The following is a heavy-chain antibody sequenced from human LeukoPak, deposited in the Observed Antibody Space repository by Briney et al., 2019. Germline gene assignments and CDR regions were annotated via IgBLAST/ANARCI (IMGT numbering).Heavy chain of an antibody. J-gene: IGHJ4*02. V-gene: IGHV3-9*01. CDR1: RFTFDDYA. Sequence: GGSLRLSCAASRFTFDDYAMRWVRQAPGKGLEWVSGISWNSGSIGYADSVKGRFTISRDNAKNSLYLQMNSLRAEDTALYYCAKGPPHYDFWSGYLDYWGQGTLVTVSS. CDR2: ISWNSGSI. CDR3: AKGPPHYDFWSGYLDY. D-gene: IGHD3-3*01.